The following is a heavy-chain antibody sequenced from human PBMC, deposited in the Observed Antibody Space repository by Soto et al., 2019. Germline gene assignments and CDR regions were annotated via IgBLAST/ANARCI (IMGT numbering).Heavy chain of an antibody. V-gene: IGHV4-31*03. D-gene: IGHD2-21*01. CDR2: IYVTGAV. CDR1: GAALNSGNYY. Sequence: TSETLSLTCSVSGAALNSGNYYWSWIRQGPGKGLEWIGHIYVTGAVDYNPSLRDRITISQDTSESQFSLNLRLVTAADTAGYYCARLSIATNNYKCFDPWGQGTLVTVSS. J-gene: IGHJ5*02. CDR3: ARLSIATNNYKCFDP.